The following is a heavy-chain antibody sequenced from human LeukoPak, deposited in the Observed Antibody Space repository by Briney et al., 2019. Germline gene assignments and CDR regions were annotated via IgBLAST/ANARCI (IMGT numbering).Heavy chain of an antibody. CDR3: ARRLAMVRGRSNWFDP. J-gene: IGHJ5*02. Sequence: SETLSLTCAVYGGSFSGYYWSWIRQPPGKGLEWIGEINHSGSTNYNPSLKSRVTISVDTSKNQFSLKLSSVTAADTAMYYCARRLAMVRGRSNWFDPWGQGTLVTVSS. CDR2: INHSGST. CDR1: GGSFSGYY. D-gene: IGHD3-10*01. V-gene: IGHV4-34*01.